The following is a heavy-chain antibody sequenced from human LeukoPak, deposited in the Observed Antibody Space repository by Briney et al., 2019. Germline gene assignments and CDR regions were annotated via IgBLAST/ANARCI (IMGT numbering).Heavy chain of an antibody. CDR3: ARSILGATTVDF. J-gene: IGHJ4*02. D-gene: IGHD1-26*01. CDR1: GFTVSSNY. Sequence: GGSLRLSCAASGFTVSSNYMSWVRQAPGKGLVWVSRINTDGSSTSYADSVKGRFTISRDNAKNTLYLQMNSLRAEDTAVYYCARSILGATTVDFWGQGTLVTVSS. V-gene: IGHV3-74*01. CDR2: INTDGSST.